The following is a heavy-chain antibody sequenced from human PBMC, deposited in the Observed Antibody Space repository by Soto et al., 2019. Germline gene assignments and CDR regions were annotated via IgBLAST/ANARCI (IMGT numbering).Heavy chain of an antibody. J-gene: IGHJ1*01. D-gene: IGHD2-21*02. V-gene: IGHV1-69*02. CDR3: GVVVMTATTFAEYFQH. CDR2: IIPILGIA. Sequence: QVQLVQSGAEVKKPGSSVKVSCKASGGTFSSYTISWVRQAPGQGLEWMGRIIPILGIANYAQKFQGRVTITADKSTSTAYMELSSLRSEDTAVYYCGVVVMTATTFAEYFQHWGQGTLVTVSS. CDR1: GGTFSSYT.